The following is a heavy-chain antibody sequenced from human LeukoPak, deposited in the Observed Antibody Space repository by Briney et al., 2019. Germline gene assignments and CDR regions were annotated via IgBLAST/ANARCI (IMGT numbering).Heavy chain of an antibody. D-gene: IGHD6-13*01. CDR1: GFTFSSYS. Sequence: GGSLRLSCAASGFTFSSYSMNWVRQAPGKGLEWVSFISSSSDYIYYADSVKGRFTISRDNAKSSLYLQMNSLRVEDTAVYYCARSPTPIAAAVIWGQGTLVTVSS. CDR2: ISSSSDYI. CDR3: ARSPTPIAAAVI. J-gene: IGHJ4*02. V-gene: IGHV3-21*04.